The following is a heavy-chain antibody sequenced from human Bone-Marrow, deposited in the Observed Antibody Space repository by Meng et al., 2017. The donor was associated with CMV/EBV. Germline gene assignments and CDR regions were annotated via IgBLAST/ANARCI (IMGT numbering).Heavy chain of an antibody. D-gene: IGHD3-22*01. CDR2: ISAYNGNT. V-gene: IGHV1-18*01. CDR3: ARDINYDSSGYNFFDY. CDR1: GYPFPSFG. Sequence: GAGGKKPGDSGKGVGKASGYPFPSFGIDWFRQAPGKGLEWMGWISAYNGNTNYAQKLQGRVTMTTDTSTSTAYMELRSLRSDDTAVYYCARDINYDSSGYNFFDYWGQGTLVTVSS. J-gene: IGHJ4*02.